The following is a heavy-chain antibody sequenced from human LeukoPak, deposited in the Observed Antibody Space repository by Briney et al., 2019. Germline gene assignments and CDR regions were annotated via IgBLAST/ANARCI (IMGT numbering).Heavy chain of an antibody. D-gene: IGHD3-22*01. CDR3: AILYDMGGETDY. CDR1: GGSISSGGYY. V-gene: IGHV4-30-2*01. J-gene: IGHJ4*02. Sequence: PSETLSLTCTVSGGSISSGGYYWSWIRQPPGKGLVWIGYIYHSGSTYYNPSLKSRVTISVDRSKNQFSLKLSSVTAADTAVYYCAILYDMGGETDYWGQGTLVTVSS. CDR2: IYHSGST.